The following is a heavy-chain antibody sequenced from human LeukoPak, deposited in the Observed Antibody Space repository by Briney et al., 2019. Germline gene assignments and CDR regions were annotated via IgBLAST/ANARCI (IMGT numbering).Heavy chain of an antibody. Sequence: GGSLRLTCAASGFTVSNNYMSWVRQVPGKGLEWVSVIYSGGSTFYADSVKGRFTISRDNSKNTLYLQMNSLRAGDTAVYYCARINNGVFDYWGQGTLVTVSS. CDR3: ARINNGVFDY. CDR2: IYSGGST. D-gene: IGHD2-8*01. CDR1: GFTVSNNY. V-gene: IGHV3-66*01. J-gene: IGHJ4*02.